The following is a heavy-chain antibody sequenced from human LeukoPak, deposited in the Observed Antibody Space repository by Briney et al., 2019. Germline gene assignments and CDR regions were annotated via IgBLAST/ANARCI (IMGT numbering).Heavy chain of an antibody. CDR3: ASGAVLRFLEWSLIFDY. V-gene: IGHV3-7*01. Sequence: PGXGLEWVXXIKQDGSEKYYVDSVKGRFTISRDNAKNSLYLQMNSLRAEDTAVYYCASGAVLRFLEWSLIFDYWGQGTLVTVSS. J-gene: IGHJ4*02. CDR2: IKQDGSEK. D-gene: IGHD3-3*01.